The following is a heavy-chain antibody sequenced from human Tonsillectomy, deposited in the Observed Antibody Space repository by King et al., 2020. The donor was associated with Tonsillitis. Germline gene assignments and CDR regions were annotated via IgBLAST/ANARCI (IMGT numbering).Heavy chain of an antibody. CDR3: AKEWYFGTSNSYNYAMHI. Sequence: VQLVESGGGLVQPGGSLRLSCAASGFSFTNYAMSWVRQAPGKGLEWVSTISGGGGSTYYADSVRGRFTISRDNSKNTLYLKMNSLRADDTAVDYCAKEWYFGTSNSYNYAMHIWDQGTTVTVSS. J-gene: IGHJ6*02. V-gene: IGHV3-23*04. CDR1: GFSFTNYA. CDR2: ISGGGGST. D-gene: IGHD2-2*01.